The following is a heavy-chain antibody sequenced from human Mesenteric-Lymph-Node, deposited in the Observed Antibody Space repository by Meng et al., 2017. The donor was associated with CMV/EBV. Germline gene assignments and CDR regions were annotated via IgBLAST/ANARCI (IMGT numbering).Heavy chain of an antibody. V-gene: IGHV1-18*01. Sequence: RASGYGFTRDDRSWGRQGPGQGLEWKIWNNPNNGNTNGVEKFQGRDTMTTETSTSISYMELRSLRADDTAGYCCARVGVTSSWYFDLWGRGTLVTVSS. CDR1: GYGFTRDD. CDR3: ARVGVTSSWYFDL. J-gene: IGHJ2*01. CDR2: NNPNNGNT. D-gene: IGHD4-11*01.